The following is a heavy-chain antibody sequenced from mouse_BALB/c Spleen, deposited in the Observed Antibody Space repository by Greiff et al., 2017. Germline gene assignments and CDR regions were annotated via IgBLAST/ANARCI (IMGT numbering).Heavy chain of an antibody. CDR1: GYSFTSYW. CDR2: IDPSDSET. V-gene: IGHV1S126*01. CDR3: ARDVTTATPAWFAY. Sequence: VQLQESGPQLVRPGASVKISCKASGYSFTSYWMHWVKQRPGQGLEWIGMIDPSDSETRLNQKFKDKATLTVDKSSSTAYMQLSSPTSEDSAVYYCARDVTTATPAWFAYWGQGTLVTVSA. D-gene: IGHD1-2*01. J-gene: IGHJ3*01.